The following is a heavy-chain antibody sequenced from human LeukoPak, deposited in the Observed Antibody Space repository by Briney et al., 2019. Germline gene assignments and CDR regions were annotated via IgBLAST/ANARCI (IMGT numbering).Heavy chain of an antibody. J-gene: IGHJ4*02. CDR1: GGSLSSYY. CDR2: IYYSGST. Sequence: PSETLSLTCTVSGGSLSSYYWSWLRQPPGKGLEWIGYIYYSGSTNYNPSLKSRVTISVDTSKNQFSLKLSSVTAADTAVYYCAREKGTSLDTAMVFDYWGQGTLVTVSS. CDR3: AREKGTSLDTAMVFDY. V-gene: IGHV4-59*01. D-gene: IGHD5-18*01.